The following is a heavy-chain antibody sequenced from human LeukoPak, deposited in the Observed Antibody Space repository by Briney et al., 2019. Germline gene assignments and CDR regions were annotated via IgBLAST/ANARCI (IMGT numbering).Heavy chain of an antibody. J-gene: IGHJ4*02. V-gene: IGHV4-59*08. CDR1: GGSISSYY. CDR2: TYYSGST. D-gene: IGHD3-10*01. CDR3: ARHYGP. Sequence: SETLSLTCTVSGGSISSYYWSCIRQPPGKGLEWIGYTYYSGSTNYNPSLKSRVTISVDTSKNQFSLKLNSVTATDTAVYYCARHYGPWGQGTLVTVSS.